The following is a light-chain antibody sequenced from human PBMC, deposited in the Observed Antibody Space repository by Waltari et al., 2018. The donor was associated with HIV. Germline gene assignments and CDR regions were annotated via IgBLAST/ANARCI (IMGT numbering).Light chain of an antibody. J-gene: IGKJ2*01. Sequence: EIVMTQSPATQSVCTGERATLSGRNRPSVSSNLARYQHKPGQAPSLLIYGASTRATDIPASFSGSGSRTEFTLTISSLQSEDFAVYYCQQYNTWPVQYTFGQGTKLEIK. CDR1: PSVSSN. CDR3: QQYNTWPVQYT. CDR2: GAS. V-gene: IGKV3-15*01.